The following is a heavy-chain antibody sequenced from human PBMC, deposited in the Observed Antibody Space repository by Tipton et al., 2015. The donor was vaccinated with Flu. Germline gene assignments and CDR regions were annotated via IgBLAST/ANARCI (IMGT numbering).Heavy chain of an antibody. D-gene: IGHD3-22*01. CDR1: GGSISSYY. J-gene: IGHJ3*02. CDR2: TYYSGST. CDR3: ARVVMDAFDI. V-gene: IGHV4-59*01. Sequence: TLSLTCTVSGGSISSYYWSWIRQPPGKGLEWIGYTYYSGSTNYNPSLKSRVTISVDTSKNQFSLKLSSVTAADTAVYYCARVVMDAFDIWGQGTMVTVSS.